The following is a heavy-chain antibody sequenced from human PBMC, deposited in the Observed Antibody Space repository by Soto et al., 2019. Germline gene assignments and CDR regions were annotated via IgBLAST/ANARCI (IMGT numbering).Heavy chain of an antibody. CDR1: GFTFSSYG. V-gene: IGHV3-33*01. CDR3: ARDPHPGIGGSSDY. J-gene: IGHJ4*02. CDR2: IWYDGSNK. D-gene: IGHD1-26*01. Sequence: QVQLVESGGGVVQPGRSLRLSCAAAGFTFSSYGMHWVRQAPGKGLEWVAVIWYDGSNKYYADSVKGRFTISRDNSKNTLYLQMNSLRAEDTAVYYCARDPHPGIGGSSDYWGQGTLVTVSS.